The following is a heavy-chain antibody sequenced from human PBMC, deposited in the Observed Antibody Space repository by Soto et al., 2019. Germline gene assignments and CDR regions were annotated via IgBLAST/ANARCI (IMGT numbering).Heavy chain of an antibody. D-gene: IGHD3-3*01. J-gene: IGHJ2*01. V-gene: IGHV1-8*01. Sequence: QVQLLQSGAEVKKPGTSVRVSCRASGYTFKDYDINWVRRAPGQGLEWMGWMNPNSGNTAYARKFHDRIIMTRSVSARTAFMELSSLTPEDTAVYYCARRMTWSLWCFDLWGSGTQVTVSS. CDR3: ARRMTWSLWCFDL. CDR2: MNPNSGNT. CDR1: GYTFKDYD.